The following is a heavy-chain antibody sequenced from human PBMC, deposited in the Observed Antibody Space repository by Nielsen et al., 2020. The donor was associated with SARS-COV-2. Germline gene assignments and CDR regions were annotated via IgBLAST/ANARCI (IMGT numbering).Heavy chain of an antibody. V-gene: IGHV4-34*01. CDR2: INESGGT. CDR3: ARRNRLAAPGAHFDL. D-gene: IGHD6-13*01. Sequence: SETLSLTFAVSGGPLSGHYWTWIRQSPGKGLEWIGEINESGGTNYSPSLKSRLTISVDTSKKHFSLKLASVTAADTAFYYCARRNRLAAPGAHFDLWGRDTLVTVSS. CDR1: GGPLSGHY. J-gene: IGHJ2*01.